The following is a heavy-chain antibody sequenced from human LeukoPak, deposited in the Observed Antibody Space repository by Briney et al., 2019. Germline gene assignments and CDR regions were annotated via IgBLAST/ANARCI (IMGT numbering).Heavy chain of an antibody. Sequence: GGSLRLSCTASGFTLSRYAMSWVRQAPGKGLEWVSAISGSGGRTYYADSVKGRFTISRDNSKNILYLQMNSLRAEDTAVYYCAKVGCTSASCYMGIDYWGQGTLVTVSS. J-gene: IGHJ4*02. CDR1: GFTLSRYA. CDR2: ISGSGGRT. CDR3: AKVGCTSASCYMGIDY. D-gene: IGHD2-2*02. V-gene: IGHV3-23*01.